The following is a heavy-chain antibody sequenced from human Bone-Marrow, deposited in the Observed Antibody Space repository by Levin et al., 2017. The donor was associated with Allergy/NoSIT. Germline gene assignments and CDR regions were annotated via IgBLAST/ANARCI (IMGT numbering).Heavy chain of an antibody. Sequence: SETLSLTCTVSGGSISSSSYYWGWIRQPPGKGPEWIGSIYYGGSTYYNPSLKSRVTISVDTSKNHFSLRLSSVTAADTAVYYCARHARDHYYSYHYMDVWGKGTTVTVSS. CDR1: GGSISSSSYY. V-gene: IGHV4-39*01. CDR2: IYYGGST. CDR3: ARHARDHYYSYHYMDV. J-gene: IGHJ6*03.